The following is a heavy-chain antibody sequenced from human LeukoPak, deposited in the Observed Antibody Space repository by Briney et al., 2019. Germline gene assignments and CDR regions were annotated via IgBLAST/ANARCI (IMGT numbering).Heavy chain of an antibody. D-gene: IGHD2/OR15-2a*01. CDR1: GFTFSTYA. V-gene: IGHV3-23*01. J-gene: IGHJ4*02. CDR3: ASDRNSNNWFYY. Sequence: GGSLRLSCAAPGFTFSTYAMGWVRQAPGKGLEWVSTISGSGGSTDYADSVKGRFTISRDNSKNTLYLQMNTLRAEDTAVYFCASDRNSNNWFYYWGQGTLVTVSS. CDR2: ISGSGGST.